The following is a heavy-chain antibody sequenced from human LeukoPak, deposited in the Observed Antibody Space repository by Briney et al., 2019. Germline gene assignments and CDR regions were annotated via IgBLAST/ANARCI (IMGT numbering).Heavy chain of an antibody. Sequence: ASVKVSCKASGYTFTGYYMYWVRQAPGQGLEWMGWINPNNGGTEYAQNFQGRVTMTRDTSISTAYMELDRLRFDDTAVYYCARDSGEVPDYWGQGTLVTVSS. J-gene: IGHJ4*02. D-gene: IGHD3-10*01. CDR2: INPNNGGT. CDR3: ARDSGEVPDY. CDR1: GYTFTGYY. V-gene: IGHV1-2*02.